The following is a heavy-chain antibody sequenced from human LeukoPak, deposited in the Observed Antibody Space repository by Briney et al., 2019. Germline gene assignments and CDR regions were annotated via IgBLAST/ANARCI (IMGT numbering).Heavy chain of an antibody. CDR1: GFTFSSYG. V-gene: IGHV3-30*18. CDR2: ISYDGSNK. J-gene: IGHJ5*01. CDR3: AKGGSPSHNWFNS. Sequence: GGSLRLSCAASGFTFSSYGMHWVRQAPGKGLEWVAVISYDGSNKYYADSVKGRFTISRDNSKNTLYLQMNSLRAEDTAVYYCAKGGSPSHNWFNSWGQGTLVTVSS. D-gene: IGHD2-15*01.